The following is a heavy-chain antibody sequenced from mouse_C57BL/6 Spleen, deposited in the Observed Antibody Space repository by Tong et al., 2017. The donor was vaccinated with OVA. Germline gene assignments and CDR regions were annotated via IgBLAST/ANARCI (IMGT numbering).Heavy chain of an antibody. CDR3: ARDDYEAMDY. CDR2: ISDGGSYT. V-gene: IGHV5-4*01. CDR1: GFTFSSYA. Sequence: EVQLQESGGGLVQPGGSLKLSCAASGFTFSSYAMSWIRQTPEKRLEWVATISDGGSYTYYPDNVKGRFTISRDNAKNTLFLQMTSLRSEDTAMYYCARDDYEAMDYWGQGTSVTVSS. J-gene: IGHJ4*01.